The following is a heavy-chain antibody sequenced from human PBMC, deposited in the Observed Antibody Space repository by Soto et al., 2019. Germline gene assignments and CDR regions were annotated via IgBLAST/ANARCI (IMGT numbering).Heavy chain of an antibody. CDR3: ARHDYADYNSSYGMDV. V-gene: IGHV3-7*05. D-gene: IGHD4-17*01. Sequence: GGSLRLSCAASGFTFSIYWLTWVRQPPGKGLEWVANINQDGSRKSYVDSVKGRFTISRDNAKNSLYLQLNSLGAEDTAVYYCARHDYADYNSSYGMDVWGQGTTVTVSS. CDR1: GFTFSIYW. CDR2: INQDGSRK. J-gene: IGHJ6*02.